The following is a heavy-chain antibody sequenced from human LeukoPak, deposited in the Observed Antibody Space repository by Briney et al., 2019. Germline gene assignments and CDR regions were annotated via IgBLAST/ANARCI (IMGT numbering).Heavy chain of an antibody. D-gene: IGHD2-15*01. Sequence: SETLSLTCTVSGGSISSYYWSWIRQPPGKGLEWIGYIYYSGSTNYNPSLKSRVTISVDTSKNQFSPKLSSVTAADTAVYYCARASTYCYFDYWGQGTLVTVSS. J-gene: IGHJ4*02. V-gene: IGHV4-59*01. CDR3: ARASTYCYFDY. CDR1: GGSISSYY. CDR2: IYYSGST.